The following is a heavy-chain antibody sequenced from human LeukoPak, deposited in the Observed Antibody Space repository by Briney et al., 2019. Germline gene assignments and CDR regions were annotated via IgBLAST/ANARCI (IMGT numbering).Heavy chain of an antibody. Sequence: GGSLRLSCAASGFTFSSYCMSWVRQAPGKGLEWVANIKQDGSEKYYADSVKGRFTISRDNSKNTLYLQMNSLRAEDTAVYYCAKGQEWELQYGMDVWGQGTTVTVSS. CDR3: AKGQEWELQYGMDV. V-gene: IGHV3-7*01. CDR2: IKQDGSEK. D-gene: IGHD1-26*01. CDR1: GFTFSSYC. J-gene: IGHJ6*02.